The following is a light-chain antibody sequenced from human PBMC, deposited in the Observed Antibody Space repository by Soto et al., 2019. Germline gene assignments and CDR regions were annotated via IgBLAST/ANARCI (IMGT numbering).Light chain of an antibody. Sequence: EVVLTQSPGTLSLSPGDRATVSCSASQTVHSSFFAWYQQKGGQAPRLLIYGTSNRSAGIPDRFSGHGSGTDFTLTIDGLEPEDFAMYFCQQHGGSPPYTFGRGTRVEI. CDR3: QQHGGSPPYT. J-gene: IGKJ2*01. CDR1: QTVHSSF. CDR2: GTS. V-gene: IGKV3-20*01.